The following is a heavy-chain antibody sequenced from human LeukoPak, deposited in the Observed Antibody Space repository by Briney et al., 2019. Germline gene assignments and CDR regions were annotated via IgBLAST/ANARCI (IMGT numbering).Heavy chain of an antibody. CDR2: IRYDGSNK. Sequence: GGSLRLSCAASGFTFSSYGMHWVRQAPGKGLEWVAFIRYDGSNKYYADSVKGRFTISRDNSKNTLYLQMNSLRAEDTAVYYCAKVGPYREPRGDYWGQGTLVTVSS. J-gene: IGHJ4*02. V-gene: IGHV3-30*02. D-gene: IGHD1-26*01. CDR3: AKVGPYREPRGDY. CDR1: GFTFSSYG.